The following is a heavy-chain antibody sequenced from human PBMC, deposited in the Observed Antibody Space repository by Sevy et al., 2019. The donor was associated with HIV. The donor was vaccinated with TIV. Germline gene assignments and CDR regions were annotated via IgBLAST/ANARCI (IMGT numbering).Heavy chain of an antibody. Sequence: SETLSLTCIVSGGSISGSNYYWGWVRQSPGKGPEWIGSNYYSGDTYYNPSLKSRVTISVDTSKNQFSVNLNSMTAADTAVYYCARHRAYCSDGSSYSPWYFDLWGRGTLVTVSS. J-gene: IGHJ2*01. CDR3: ARHRAYCSDGSSYSPWYFDL. D-gene: IGHD2-15*01. CDR2: NYYSGDT. CDR1: GGSISGSNYY. V-gene: IGHV4-39*01.